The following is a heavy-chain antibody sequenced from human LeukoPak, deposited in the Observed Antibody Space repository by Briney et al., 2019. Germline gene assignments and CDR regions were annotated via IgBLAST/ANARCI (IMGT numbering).Heavy chain of an antibody. CDR3: ASLGSSGWNWFDP. J-gene: IGHJ5*02. CDR1: GGTFSSYA. Sequence: ASVKVSFKASGGTFSSYAISWVRQAPGQGLEWMGGIIPIFGTANYAQKFQGRVTITADKSTSTAYMELSSLRSEDTAVYYCASLGSSGWNWFDPWGQGTLVTVSS. D-gene: IGHD6-19*01. CDR2: IIPIFGTA. V-gene: IGHV1-69*06.